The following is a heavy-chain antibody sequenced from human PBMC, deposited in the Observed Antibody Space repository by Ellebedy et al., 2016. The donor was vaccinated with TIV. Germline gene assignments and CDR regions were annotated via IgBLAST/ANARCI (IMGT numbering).Heavy chain of an antibody. CDR1: GYSLSHLF. J-gene: IGHJ6*02. CDR2: FDPEDGGK. D-gene: IGHD3-10*01. Sequence: AASVKVSCKVSGYSLSHLFMHWVRQAPGKGLEWMGGFDPEDGGKITARKFQGRVTMTEDTSTDVAYMELSSLRSEDTAVYYCAKDKTWVRGLFGMDVWGQGTTVTVSS. CDR3: AKDKTWVRGLFGMDV. V-gene: IGHV1-24*01.